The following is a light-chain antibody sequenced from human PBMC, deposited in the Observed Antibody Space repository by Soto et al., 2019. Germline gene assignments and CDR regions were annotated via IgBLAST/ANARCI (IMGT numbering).Light chain of an antibody. CDR1: QDINNY. J-gene: IGKJ5*01. CDR3: RQYDNP. Sequence: DIQMTQSPSSLSASVGDRVTITCQASQDINNYLNWYQQKPGKAPKLLIYDASNLETGVPSRFSGSGSGTDFTFTISSLQPEDIATYYCRQYDNPFGQGTRLEIK. V-gene: IGKV1-33*01. CDR2: DAS.